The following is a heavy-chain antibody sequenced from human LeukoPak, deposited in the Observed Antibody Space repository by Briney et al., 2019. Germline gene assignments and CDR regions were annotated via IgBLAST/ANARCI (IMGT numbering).Heavy chain of an antibody. V-gene: IGHV4-34*01. CDR1: GGSFSGCY. D-gene: IGHD2-2*01. J-gene: IGHJ6*03. CDR2: INHSGST. Sequence: PSETLSLTCAVYGGSFSGCYWSWIRQPPGKGLEWIGEINHSGSTNYNPSLKSRVTISVDTSKNQFSLKPSSVTAADTAVYYCARGRRYCSSTSCYHPYYYMDVWGKGTTVTVSS. CDR3: ARGRRYCSSTSCYHPYYYMDV.